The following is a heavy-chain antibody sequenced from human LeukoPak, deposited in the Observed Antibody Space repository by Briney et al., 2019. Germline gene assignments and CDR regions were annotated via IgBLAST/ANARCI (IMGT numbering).Heavy chain of an antibody. CDR1: GYTFTSYD. CDR3: ARQNYDFWSGYSHSYYMDV. Sequence: ASVKVSCKASGYTFTSYDINWVRQATGQGLEWMGWINPNSGNTGYAQKFQGRVTITRNTSISTAYMELSSLRSEDTAVYYCARQNYDFWSGYSHSYYMDVWGKGTTVTVSS. CDR2: INPNSGNT. J-gene: IGHJ6*03. D-gene: IGHD3-3*01. V-gene: IGHV1-8*03.